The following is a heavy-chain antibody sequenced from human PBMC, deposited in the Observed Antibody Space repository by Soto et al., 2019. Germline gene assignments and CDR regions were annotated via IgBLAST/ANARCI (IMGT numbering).Heavy chain of an antibody. D-gene: IGHD6-13*01. CDR2: ISYGGDNK. J-gene: IGHJ4*02. CDR1: GFIFSDYA. CDR3: AKARHSTSWYGLEADF. Sequence: QVQLVESGGGVVQPGRSLRLSCAASGFIFSDYAMHWVRQAPGKGLEWVAVISYGGDNKYYADSVRGRFAISRDNLKNTLDLQMNNLNPEDTAVYHCAKARHSTSWYGLEADFWGQGTLVTVSS. V-gene: IGHV3-30*09.